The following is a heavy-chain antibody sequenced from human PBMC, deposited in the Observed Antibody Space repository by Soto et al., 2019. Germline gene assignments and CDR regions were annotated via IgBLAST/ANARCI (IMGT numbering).Heavy chain of an antibody. J-gene: IGHJ4*02. Sequence: QVQLVQSGGEVKKPGASVNTSCKATGYTFISYSITWVRQAPGQGLEWMGWISTYNGNTKYAQSLQGRVTLTRDTSTNTAFMEIRGLRSDDTAIYYCAREGAHSTGWYDYFDQWGQGTLVAVSS. CDR3: AREGAHSTGWYDYFDQ. D-gene: IGHD6-13*01. CDR1: GYTFISYS. CDR2: ISTYNGNT. V-gene: IGHV1-18*04.